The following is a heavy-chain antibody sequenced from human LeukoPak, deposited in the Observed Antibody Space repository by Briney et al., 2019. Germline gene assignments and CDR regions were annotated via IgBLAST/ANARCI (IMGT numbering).Heavy chain of an antibody. CDR2: IYYSGNT. Sequence: SETLSLTCTVSGGSISSYYWSWIRQPPGKGLEWIGYIYYSGNTNYNPSLKSRVTTSVDASKNQFSLKLSSVTAADTAVYYCARLYSYDCSGGSCYGNYYYYYMDVWGKGTTVTVSS. V-gene: IGHV4-59*08. CDR3: ARLYSYDCSGGSCYGNYYYYYMDV. D-gene: IGHD2-15*01. J-gene: IGHJ6*03. CDR1: GGSISSYY.